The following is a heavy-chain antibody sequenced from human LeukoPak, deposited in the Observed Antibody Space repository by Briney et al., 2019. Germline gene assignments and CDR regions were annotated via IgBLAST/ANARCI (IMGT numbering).Heavy chain of an antibody. CDR1: GFTFSSYA. CDR2: VSGSGGST. CDR3: AKEGYCSGGSCYSYFDY. J-gene: IGHJ4*02. V-gene: IGHV3-23*01. Sequence: GGSLRLSCAASGFTFSSYAMSWVRQAPGRGLEWVSAVSGSGGSTSYADSVKGRFTISRDNSKNTLFLQMNSLRAEDTTVYYCAKEGYCSGGSCYSYFDYWGQGTLVTVSS. D-gene: IGHD2-15*01.